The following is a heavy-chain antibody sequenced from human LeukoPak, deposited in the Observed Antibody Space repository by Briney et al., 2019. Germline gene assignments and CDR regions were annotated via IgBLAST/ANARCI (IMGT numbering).Heavy chain of an antibody. CDR1: GYSFTSYW. V-gene: IGHV5-10-1*01. CDR2: IDPSDSYT. Sequence: GASLKISCQGSGYSFTSYWISWVRQMPGKGPEWMGRIDPSDSYTNYSPSFQGHVTISADKSISTAYLQWSSLKASDTAMYYCARLALPCSGGSCYYYGMDVWGKGTTVTVSS. CDR3: ARLALPCSGGSCYYYGMDV. D-gene: IGHD2-15*01. J-gene: IGHJ6*04.